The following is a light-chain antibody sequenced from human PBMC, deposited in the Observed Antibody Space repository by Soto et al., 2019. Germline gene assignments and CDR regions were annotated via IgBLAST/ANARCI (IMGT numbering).Light chain of an antibody. CDR1: QSVLYSSNNKNY. Sequence: DIVMTQSPDSLAVSLGERATINCKSSQSVLYSSNNKNYLAWYQQRPGQPLKLLISWASTRESVVPDRFSGSGSGTDFSLTISILQPEEVAVYYCQQYYTRRAFGQGTKLEIK. CDR3: QQYYTRRA. J-gene: IGKJ2*01. V-gene: IGKV4-1*01. CDR2: WAS.